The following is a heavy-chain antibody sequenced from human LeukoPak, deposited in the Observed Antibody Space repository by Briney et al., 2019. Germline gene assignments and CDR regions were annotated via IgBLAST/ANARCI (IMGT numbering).Heavy chain of an antibody. CDR2: ISYDGSNK. V-gene: IGHV3-30-3*01. J-gene: IGHJ4*02. Sequence: PGGSLRLSCAASGFTFSSYAMHWVRQAPGKGLEWVAVISYDGSNKYYADSVKGRFTISRDNSKNTLYLQVNSLRAEDTAVYYCARDPASSIYFDYWGAGNLGTVSS. D-gene: IGHD2/OR15-2a*01. CDR3: ARDPASSIYFDY. CDR1: GFTFSSYA.